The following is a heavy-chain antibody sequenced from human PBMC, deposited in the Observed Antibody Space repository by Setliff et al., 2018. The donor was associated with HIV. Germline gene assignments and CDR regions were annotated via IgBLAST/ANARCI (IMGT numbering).Heavy chain of an antibody. J-gene: IGHJ3*02. CDR2: IGTAGDT. CDR3: VREAHDSNNMGAFDI. D-gene: IGHD3-22*01. V-gene: IGHV3-13*01. Sequence: GGSLRLSCTASGFTFGDFAVTWVRQAPGKGLEWVSAIGTAGDTYYPGSVKGRFIISRENAKNSMYLQMNSLRAGDTAVYYCVREAHDSNNMGAFDIWGQGTMVTVSS. CDR1: GFTFGDFA.